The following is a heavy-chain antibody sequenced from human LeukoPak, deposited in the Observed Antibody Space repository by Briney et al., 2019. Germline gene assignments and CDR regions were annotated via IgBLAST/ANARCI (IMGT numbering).Heavy chain of an antibody. CDR2: INPKTGDT. CDR3: ARGYYGMDV. CDR1: GYTFTGQY. V-gene: IGHV1-2*02. Sequence: ASVKVSCKASGYTFTGQYLYWARQTLGQGLEWMGWINPKTGDTDSAQNFQGRVTMTRDTSITTVYMELSSLTSDDTAVYYCARGYYGMDVWGQGTTVTVSS. J-gene: IGHJ6*02.